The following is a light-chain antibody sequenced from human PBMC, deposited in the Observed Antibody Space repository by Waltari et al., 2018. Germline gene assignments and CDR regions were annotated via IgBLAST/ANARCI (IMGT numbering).Light chain of an antibody. CDR2: DVS. Sequence: QSALTQPASVPGSPGQSITISCTGTSSAVGCYNYVSWYQQHPGKAPKLMIYDVSNRPSGVSNRFSGSKSGNTASLTISGLQAEDEADYYCSSYTSSSTWVFGGGTKLTVL. CDR1: SSAVGCYNY. J-gene: IGLJ3*02. V-gene: IGLV2-14*03. CDR3: SSYTSSSTWV.